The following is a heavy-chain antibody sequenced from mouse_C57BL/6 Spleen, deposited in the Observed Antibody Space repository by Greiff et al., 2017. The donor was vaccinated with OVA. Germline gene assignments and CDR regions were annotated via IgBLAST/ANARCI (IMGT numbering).Heavy chain of an antibody. V-gene: IGHV2-2*01. D-gene: IGHD1-1*01. Sequence: VMLVESGPGLVQPSQSLSITCTVSGFSLTSYGVHWVRQSPGKGLEWLGVIWSGGSTDYNAAFISRLSISKDNSKSQVFFKMNSLQADDTAIYYCARPYGSSLAWFAYWGQGTLVTVSA. CDR3: ARPYGSSLAWFAY. J-gene: IGHJ3*01. CDR2: IWSGGST. CDR1: GFSLTSYG.